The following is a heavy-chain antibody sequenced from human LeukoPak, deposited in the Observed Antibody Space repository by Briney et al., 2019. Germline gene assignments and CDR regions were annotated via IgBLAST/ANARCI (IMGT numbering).Heavy chain of an antibody. Sequence: ASVKVSCKASGYTFTSYYMHWVRQAPGQGLEWMGIINPSGGSTSYAQKFQGRVTMTRDTSTSTVYMELSSLRSEDTAVYYCAREAHYCSSTSCYTSPYGMDVWGQGTTVTVSS. CDR3: AREAHYCSSTSCYTSPYGMDV. CDR2: INPSGGST. CDR1: GYTFTSYY. D-gene: IGHD2-2*02. V-gene: IGHV1-46*01. J-gene: IGHJ6*02.